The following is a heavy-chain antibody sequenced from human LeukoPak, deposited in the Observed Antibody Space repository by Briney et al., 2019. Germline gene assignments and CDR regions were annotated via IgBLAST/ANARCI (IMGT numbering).Heavy chain of an antibody. CDR1: GFTFSSYA. CDR2: IRGSGGDT. D-gene: IGHD1-26*01. V-gene: IGHV3-23*01. J-gene: IGHJ4*02. Sequence: GGSLRLSCAASGFTFSSYAMSWVRQAPGEGLEWVSAIRGSGGDTYYADSVKGRFTISRDNSNYALHLQMNSLRAEDTAVYYCAKVINSGYYYYFDYWGQGTLVTVSS. CDR3: AKVINSGYYYYFDY.